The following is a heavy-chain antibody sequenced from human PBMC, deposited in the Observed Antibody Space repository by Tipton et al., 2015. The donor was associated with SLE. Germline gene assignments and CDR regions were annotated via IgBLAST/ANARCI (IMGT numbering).Heavy chain of an antibody. CDR2: IYSGGST. D-gene: IGHD4-11*01. CDR3: ARDKTTVASTWFDS. J-gene: IGHJ5*01. V-gene: IGHV3-66*01. CDR1: GFTVSSNY. Sequence: SLRLSCAASGFTVSSNYMSWVRQAPGKGLEWVSVIYSGGSTYYADSVTGSFTISRDNSRNTLYLQMNSLRAEDTAVYYCARDKTTVASTWFDSWGQGTLVTVSS.